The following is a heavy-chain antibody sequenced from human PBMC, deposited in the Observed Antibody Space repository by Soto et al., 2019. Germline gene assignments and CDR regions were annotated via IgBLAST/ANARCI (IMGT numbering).Heavy chain of an antibody. J-gene: IGHJ4*02. CDR1: GGSISSGGLS. D-gene: IGHD4-17*01. Sequence: TLSLTFAGPGGSISSGGLSRIWIRQPPGKGLEWIGYIYHSGSTYYNPSLKSRVTISVDRSKNQFSLKLSSVTAADTAVYYCARRDYGGSLDYWGQGTLVTVSS. V-gene: IGHV4-30-2*01. CDR3: ARRDYGGSLDY. CDR2: IYHSGST.